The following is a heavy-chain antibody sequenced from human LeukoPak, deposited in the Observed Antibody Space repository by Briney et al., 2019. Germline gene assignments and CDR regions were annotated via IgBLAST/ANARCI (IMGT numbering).Heavy chain of an antibody. CDR3: ARYTSSSPGWFAP. CDR2: INAGNGDT. CDR1: GYTFTSYA. D-gene: IGHD6-13*01. J-gene: IGHJ5*02. V-gene: IGHV1-3*01. Sequence: GASVKVSCKASGYTFTSYAMHWVRQAPGHRLERMGWINAGNGDTRYSQKFQDRVTFTRDTSASTAYMELSSLRSEDTAVYYCARYTSSSPGWFAPWGQGTLVTVSS.